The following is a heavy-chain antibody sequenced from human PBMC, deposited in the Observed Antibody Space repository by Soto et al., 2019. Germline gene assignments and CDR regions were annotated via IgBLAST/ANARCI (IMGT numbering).Heavy chain of an antibody. D-gene: IGHD3-22*01. CDR2: IYPGDSDT. CDR1: GYSFICFC. J-gene: IGHJ6*02. Sequence: VEHQKIPRKGSGYSFICFCIGWVRQVPRKGLEWMGIIYPGDSDTRYSPSFQGQVTISADKSISTAYLQWSSLKASDTAMYYCARLGSSGYLAGRYGMDVWGQGTTVTVSS. V-gene: IGHV5-51*01. CDR3: ARLGSSGYLAGRYGMDV.